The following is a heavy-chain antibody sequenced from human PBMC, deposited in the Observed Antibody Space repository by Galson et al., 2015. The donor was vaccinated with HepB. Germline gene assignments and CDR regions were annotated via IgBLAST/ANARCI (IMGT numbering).Heavy chain of an antibody. CDR2: INPSGGST. Sequence: SVKVSCKASGYTFTSYYMHWVRQAPGQGLEWMGIINPSGGSTSYAQKLQGRVTMTRDTSTSTVYMELSSLRSEDTAVYYCAREYYYDSSSHYYSMDVWGQGTTVTVSS. J-gene: IGHJ6*02. D-gene: IGHD3-22*01. CDR3: AREYYYDSSSHYYSMDV. V-gene: IGHV1-46*04. CDR1: GYTFTSYY.